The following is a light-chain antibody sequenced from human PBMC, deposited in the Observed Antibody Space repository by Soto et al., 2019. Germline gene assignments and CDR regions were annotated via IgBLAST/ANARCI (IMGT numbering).Light chain of an antibody. CDR1: QSVRTN. CDR3: QQYYSTPLT. V-gene: IGKV3-15*01. J-gene: IGKJ5*01. Sequence: ETVMTQSPATLSVSPGERVTLSCRASQSVRTNLVWYQQSPGQPPRLLIYGASDRVAGVPDRFSGSGSGTDFTLTISGLQSEDVAVYYCQQYYSTPLTFGQGTRLEIK. CDR2: GAS.